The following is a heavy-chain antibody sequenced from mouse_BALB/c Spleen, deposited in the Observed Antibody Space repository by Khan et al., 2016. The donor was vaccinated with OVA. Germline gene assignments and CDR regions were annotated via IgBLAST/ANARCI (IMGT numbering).Heavy chain of an antibody. Sequence: VELVESGPGLVAPSQSLSITCTISGFSLTDYGVHWVRQPPGKGLEWLVVIWSDGTTTYNSALKSRLSILKDTSKSPIFLQMNSLQTDDTAMYECARQPYYHYYIMDYWGQGTSGTVSS. CDR2: IWSDGTT. D-gene: IGHD2-10*01. CDR1: GFSLTDYG. J-gene: IGHJ4*01. CDR3: ARQPYYHYYIMDY. V-gene: IGHV2-6-1*01.